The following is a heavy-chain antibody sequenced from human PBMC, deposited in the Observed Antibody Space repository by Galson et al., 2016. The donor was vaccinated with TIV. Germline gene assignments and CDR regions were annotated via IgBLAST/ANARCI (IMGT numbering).Heavy chain of an antibody. J-gene: IGHJ2*01. Sequence: LTCTVSGGSISSGNYYWSWIRQPAGKGLGWIGRIHTNGITNYNPSLKNRVTLSADTSENQFSLKLESVTAADTAVYYCARVPPAGHHWYFDLWGRGTLVTVSS. D-gene: IGHD2-15*01. CDR2: IHTNGIT. CDR1: GGSISSGNYY. V-gene: IGHV4-61*02. CDR3: ARVPPAGHHWYFDL.